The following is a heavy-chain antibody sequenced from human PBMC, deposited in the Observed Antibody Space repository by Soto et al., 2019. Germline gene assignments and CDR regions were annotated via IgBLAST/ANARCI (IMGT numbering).Heavy chain of an antibody. J-gene: IGHJ5*02. Sequence: GSLRLSSAAPGFTFSHAWMSWVRQAPGKGPEWVGHIKSIPDGGTTDYAAPVKGRFVISRDDSKSMVYLQMNSLKSEDTGVYYCAVIRGWLDPWGQGTQVTVSS. D-gene: IGHD1-26*01. CDR3: AVIRGWLDP. CDR1: GFTFSHAW. CDR2: IKSIPDGGTT. V-gene: IGHV3-15*01.